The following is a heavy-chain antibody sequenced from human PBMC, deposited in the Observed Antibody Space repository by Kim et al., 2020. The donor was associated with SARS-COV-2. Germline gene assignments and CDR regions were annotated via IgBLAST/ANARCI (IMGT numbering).Heavy chain of an antibody. D-gene: IGHD3-10*01. V-gene: IGHV4-39*02. CDR3: AREPPPHYNSDGNWFDP. CDR1: GDSISGSNYY. CDR2: FHYRGNT. Sequence: SETLSLTCAVSGDSISGSNYYWGWIRQAPGKGLEWIGTFHYRGNTYYTPSLKSRVSISVDTSRNQFSLILSSVTAADTAVYYCAREPPPHYNSDGNWFDPWGQGTLVTVSS. J-gene: IGHJ5*02.